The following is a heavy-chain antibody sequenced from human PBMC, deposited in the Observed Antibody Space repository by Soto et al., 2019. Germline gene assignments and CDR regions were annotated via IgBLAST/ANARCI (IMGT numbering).Heavy chain of an antibody. CDR3: ARQYDSSGYYHAAEYFQH. Sequence: EVQLVQSGAEVKKPGESLKISCKGSGYSFTSYWIGWVRQMPGKGLEWMGIIYPGDSDTRYGPSFQGQVTISADKSISTAYLQWSSLKASDTAMYYCARQYDSSGYYHAAEYFQHWGQGTRVTVSS. V-gene: IGHV5-51*01. CDR2: IYPGDSDT. D-gene: IGHD3-22*01. J-gene: IGHJ1*01. CDR1: GYSFTSYW.